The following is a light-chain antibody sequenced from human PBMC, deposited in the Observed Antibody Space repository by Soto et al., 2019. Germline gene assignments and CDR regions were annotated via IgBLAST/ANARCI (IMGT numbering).Light chain of an antibody. Sequence: EIVLTQSPGTLSLSPGESATLSCRASQSVSSSSYLAWYQQKPGQAPRLLIYGASSRATGIPDRFSGSGSATDFTLTISRLEPEDFAVYYCPQYGSSPSYTLGQGTKLEIK. J-gene: IGKJ2*01. CDR1: QSVSSSSY. V-gene: IGKV3-20*01. CDR3: PQYGSSPSYT. CDR2: GAS.